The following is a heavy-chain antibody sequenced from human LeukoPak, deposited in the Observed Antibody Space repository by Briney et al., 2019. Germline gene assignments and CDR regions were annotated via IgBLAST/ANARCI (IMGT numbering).Heavy chain of an antibody. J-gene: IGHJ5*02. D-gene: IGHD6-13*01. CDR1: GFTFSSYW. CDR2: IKQDGSEK. V-gene: IGHV3-7*01. Sequence: GGSLRLSCAASGFTFSSYWMSWVRQAPGKGLEWVANIKQDGSEKYYVDSVKGRFTISRDNAKNSLFLQMNSLRAEDTAIYYCARARRKADWFDPWGQGTLVTVSS. CDR3: ARARRKADWFDP.